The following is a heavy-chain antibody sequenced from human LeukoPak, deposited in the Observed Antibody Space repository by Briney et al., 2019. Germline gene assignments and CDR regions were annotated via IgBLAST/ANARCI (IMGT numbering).Heavy chain of an antibody. J-gene: IGHJ6*03. V-gene: IGHV1-46*03. CDR2: INPSGGST. CDR3: ATLWFGVYMDV. Sequence: ASVKVSCKASGYTFTSYYMHWVREAPGQGLEWMRIINPSGGSTSYAQKFQGRVTMTRDTSTSTVYMELSSLRSEDTAVYYCATLWFGVYMDVWGKGTTVTVSS. CDR1: GYTFTSYY. D-gene: IGHD3-10*01.